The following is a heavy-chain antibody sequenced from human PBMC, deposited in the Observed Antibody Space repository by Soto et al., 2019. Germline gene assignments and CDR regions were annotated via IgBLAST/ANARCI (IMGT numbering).Heavy chain of an antibody. Sequence: QVQLVESGGGVVQPGRSLRLSCAASGFTFSSYAMHWVRQAPGKGREWVAVISYDGSNKYYADSVKGRFTISRDNSKNTLYLQMNSLRAEDTAVYYCARDGRFGVVIIGWFDPWGQGTLVTVSS. D-gene: IGHD3-3*01. J-gene: IGHJ5*02. V-gene: IGHV3-30-3*01. CDR3: ARDGRFGVVIIGWFDP. CDR2: ISYDGSNK. CDR1: GFTFSSYA.